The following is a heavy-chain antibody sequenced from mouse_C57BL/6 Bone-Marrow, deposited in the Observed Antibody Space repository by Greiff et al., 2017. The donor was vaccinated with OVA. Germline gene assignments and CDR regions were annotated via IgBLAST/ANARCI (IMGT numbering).Heavy chain of an antibody. CDR2: ISYDGSN. Sequence: VQLQQSGPGLVKPSQSLSLTCSVTGYSITSGYYWNWIRQFPGNKLEWMGYISYDGSNNYNPSLKNRISITRDTSKNQFFLKLNSVTTEDTATYYCARAYYYGSSYYAMDYWGQGTSVTVSS. V-gene: IGHV3-6*01. D-gene: IGHD1-1*01. J-gene: IGHJ4*01. CDR3: ARAYYYGSSYYAMDY. CDR1: GYSITSGYY.